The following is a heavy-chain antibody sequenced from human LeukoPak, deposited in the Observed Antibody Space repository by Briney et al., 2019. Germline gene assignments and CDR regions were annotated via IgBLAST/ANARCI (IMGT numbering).Heavy chain of an antibody. CDR1: GYSFMNYW. CDR2: IYPGDSDT. CDR3: ARLYPDSSGYYQN. D-gene: IGHD3-22*01. V-gene: IGHV5-51*01. J-gene: IGHJ4*02. Sequence: GESLKTSCKGSGYSFMNYWIGWVRQMAGKGLEWMGIIYPGDSDTRNSPSFQGQVTISADKSVSTAYLQWSSLKASDTAIYYCARLYPDSSGYYQNWGQGTLVTVSS.